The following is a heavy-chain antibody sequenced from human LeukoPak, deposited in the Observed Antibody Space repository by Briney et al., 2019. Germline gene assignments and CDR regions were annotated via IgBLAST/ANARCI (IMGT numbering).Heavy chain of an antibody. CDR3: AKETQRFGGVDY. D-gene: IGHD3-10*01. V-gene: IGHV3-9*01. CDR2: ISWNSGSI. J-gene: IGHJ4*02. CDR1: GFTFDDYA. Sequence: PGGSLRLSCAASGFTFDDYAMHWVRQAPGKGLEWVSGISWNSGSIGYADSVKGRFTISRDNAKNSLYLQMNSLRAEDTALYYCAKETQRFGGVDYWGQGTLVTVSS.